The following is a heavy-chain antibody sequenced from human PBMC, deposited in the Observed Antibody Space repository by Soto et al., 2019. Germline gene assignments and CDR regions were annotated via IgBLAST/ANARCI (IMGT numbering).Heavy chain of an antibody. V-gene: IGHV3-9*01. CDR2: ISWNSGNI. CDR3: AKDCSSTTCFSK. CDR1: GFTFDDYA. D-gene: IGHD2-2*01. J-gene: IGHJ4*02. Sequence: VQVVESGGGLVQPGRSLRLSCAASGFTFDDYAMHWVRQAPGKGLEWVSGISWNSGNIGYADSVKGRFTISRDNAKKSLYLQMNSLRAEDTALYYCAKDCSSTTCFSKWGQGTLVTVSS.